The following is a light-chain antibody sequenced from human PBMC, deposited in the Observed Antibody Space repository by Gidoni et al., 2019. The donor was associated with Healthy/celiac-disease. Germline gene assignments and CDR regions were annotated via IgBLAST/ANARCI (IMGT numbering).Light chain of an antibody. V-gene: IGKV1-5*03. CDR2: KAS. CDR3: QQYNSYSRT. CDR1: QSISSW. J-gene: IGKJ2*01. Sequence: DIQMNQSPSTLSASVGDRVTITCRASQSISSWLAWYQQKPGKAPKLLIYKASSLESGVPSMFSGSGSGTEFTLTISSLQPDDFATYYCQQYNSYSRTFGQGTKLEIK.